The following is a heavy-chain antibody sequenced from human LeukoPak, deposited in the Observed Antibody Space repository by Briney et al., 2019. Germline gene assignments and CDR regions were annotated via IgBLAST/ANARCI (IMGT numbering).Heavy chain of an antibody. V-gene: IGHV4-30-4*01. D-gene: IGHD6-13*01. Sequence: SQTLSLTCTVSGGSISSGDYYWSWIRQPPGKGLEWIGYIYYSGSTYYNPSLKSRVTISVDTSKNQFPLKLSSVTAADTAVYYCQGFGGYSSSWYYFDYWGQGTLVTVSS. CDR3: QGFGGYSSSWYYFDY. CDR1: GGSISSGDYY. CDR2: IYYSGST. J-gene: IGHJ4*02.